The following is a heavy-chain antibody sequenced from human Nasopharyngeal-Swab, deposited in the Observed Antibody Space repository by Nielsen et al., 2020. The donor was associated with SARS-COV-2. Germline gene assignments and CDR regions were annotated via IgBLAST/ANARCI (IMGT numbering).Heavy chain of an antibody. J-gene: IGHJ4*02. D-gene: IGHD3-22*01. CDR3: SPGNYDSSGYYYNFDY. V-gene: IGHV1-2*06. CDR2: INPNSGGT. Sequence: WVRQAPGQGLEWMGRINPNSGGTNYAQKFQGRVTMTRDTSISTAYMELSRLRSDDTAVYYCSPGNYDSSGYYYNFDYWGQGTLVTVSS.